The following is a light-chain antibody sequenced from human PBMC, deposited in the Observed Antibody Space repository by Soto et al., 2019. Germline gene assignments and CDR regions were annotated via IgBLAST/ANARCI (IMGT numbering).Light chain of an antibody. J-gene: IGKJ4*01. Sequence: EIVLTQSPAPLASSPGEIATLSCRASQSVTSYLPWYQQKPGQAPRLLIYDASNRATGIPARFSGSGSGTDFTLTISSLEPEDFAVYYWQQRSNWLTFGGGTKVEIK. CDR2: DAS. V-gene: IGKV3-11*01. CDR3: QQRSNWLT. CDR1: QSVTSY.